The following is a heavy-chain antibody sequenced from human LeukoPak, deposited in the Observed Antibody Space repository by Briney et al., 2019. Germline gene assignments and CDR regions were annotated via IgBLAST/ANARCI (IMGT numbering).Heavy chain of an antibody. J-gene: IGHJ5*02. CDR3: ARGDYGDENWFDP. CDR1: GYTFTGYY. V-gene: IGHV1-2*04. CDR2: INPNSGGT. D-gene: IGHD4-17*01. Sequence: GASVKVSCKASGYTFTGYYMHWVRQAPGQGLEWMGWINPNSGGTNYAQKFQGWVTMTRDTSISTAYMELSRLRSDDTAVYYCARGDYGDENWFDPWGQGTLVTASS.